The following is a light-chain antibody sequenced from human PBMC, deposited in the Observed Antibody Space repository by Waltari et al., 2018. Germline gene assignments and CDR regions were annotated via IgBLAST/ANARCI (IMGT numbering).Light chain of an antibody. V-gene: IGKV3-11*01. CDR3: QQRRNWPLT. J-gene: IGKJ4*01. CDR2: DAS. Sequence: VLTQSPATLSLSPGERATLSCRASHSVNWYLAWYQQRPGQAPRLLIYDASNRATGIPARFSGSGSETDFTLTISSLQPEDSAVYYCQQRRNWPLTFGGGTKVEIK. CDR1: HSVNWY.